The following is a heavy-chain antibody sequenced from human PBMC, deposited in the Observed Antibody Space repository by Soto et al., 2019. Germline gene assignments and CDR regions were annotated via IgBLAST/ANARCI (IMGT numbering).Heavy chain of an antibody. Sequence: QITLKESGPTLVKPTQTLTLTCTFSGLSLSTTGVGVGWIRQPPGKALEWLALIYWDDDKRYSPSLKCRLTIPKDTSKNQVVLTMTNMDPVDTATYYCVQSRCGGDCLQSYSSHSYYGLDVWGQGTTVTVSS. D-gene: IGHD2-21*02. CDR1: GLSLSTTGVG. CDR2: IYWDDDK. CDR3: VQSRCGGDCLQSYSSHSYYGLDV. V-gene: IGHV2-5*02. J-gene: IGHJ6*02.